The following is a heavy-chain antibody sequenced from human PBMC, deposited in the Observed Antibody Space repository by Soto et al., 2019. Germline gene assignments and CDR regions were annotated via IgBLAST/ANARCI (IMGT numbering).Heavy chain of an antibody. V-gene: IGHV5-51*01. J-gene: IGHJ6*02. CDR3: KRHFLHHTMAYKIDV. CDR2: INPYDSDT. D-gene: IGHD2-8*01. Sequence: PGESLKISCKGCGYRCTSYWIGLFRHMPGKGLGWMGIINPYDSDTRYSPSFQGQVTISADKSISTFYLQWSSLKASYTAIYCFKRHFLHHTMAYKIDVWGQGATVTVSS. CDR1: GYRCTSYW.